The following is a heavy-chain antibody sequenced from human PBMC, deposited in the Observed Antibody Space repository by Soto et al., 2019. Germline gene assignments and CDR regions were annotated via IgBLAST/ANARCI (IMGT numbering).Heavy chain of an antibody. CDR3: ARKGVPAATHYYYGMDV. V-gene: IGHV5-51*01. CDR2: IYPGDSDT. D-gene: IGHD2-2*01. CDR1: GYSFTSYW. J-gene: IGHJ6*02. Sequence: PGEYLKISCKGSGYSFTSYWIGWVRQMPGKGLEWMGIIYPGDSDTRYSPSFQGQVTISADKSISTAYLQWSSLKASDTAMYYCARKGVPAATHYYYGMDVWGQGTTVTVSS.